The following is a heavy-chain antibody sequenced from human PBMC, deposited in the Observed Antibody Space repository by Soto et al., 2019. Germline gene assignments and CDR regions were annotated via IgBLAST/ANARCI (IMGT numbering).Heavy chain of an antibody. CDR3: ARLAAVTPPFYYDF. CDR2: INPSAGNA. CDR1: GYTFISYY. J-gene: IGHJ4*02. D-gene: IGHD4-17*01. V-gene: IGHV1-46*01. Sequence: ASVKVSCKASGYTFISYYMHWVRQAPGQGFEWMGVINPSAGNAVYAQKFQGRVTMTRDTSTSTVYMELSSLRSEDTAMYYCARLAAVTPPFYYDFWSQGIQVTVSS.